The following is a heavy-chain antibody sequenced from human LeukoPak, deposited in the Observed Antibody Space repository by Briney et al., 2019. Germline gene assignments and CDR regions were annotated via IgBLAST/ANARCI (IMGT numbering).Heavy chain of an antibody. CDR3: AREGYSSSWYYFDY. V-gene: IGHV3-21*01. D-gene: IGHD6-13*01. J-gene: IGHJ4*02. CDR1: GFTYNNYW. Sequence: AGGSLRLSCVASGFTYNNYWMSWVRQAPGKGLEWVSCISSSSSYIYYADSVKGRFTISRDNAKNSLYLQMNSLRAEDTAVYYCAREGYSSSWYYFDYWGQGTLVTVSS. CDR2: ISSSSSYI.